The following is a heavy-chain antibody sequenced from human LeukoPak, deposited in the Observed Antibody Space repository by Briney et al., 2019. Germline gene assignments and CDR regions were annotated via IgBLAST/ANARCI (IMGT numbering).Heavy chain of an antibody. V-gene: IGHV1-24*01. D-gene: IGHD1-26*01. CDR2: FDPEDGET. J-gene: IGHJ4*02. CDR1: GYTLTELS. CDR3: ATLQYSGSYYFDY. Sequence: ASVKVSCKVSGYTLTELSMHWVRQAPGKGLEWMGGFDPEDGETVYAQKFQGRVTMTEDTSTDTAYMELSSLRSEDTAVYYCATLQYSGSYYFDYWGQGTLVTVPS.